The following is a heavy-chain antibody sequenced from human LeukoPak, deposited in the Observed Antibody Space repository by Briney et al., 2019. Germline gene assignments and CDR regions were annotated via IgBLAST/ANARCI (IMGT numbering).Heavy chain of an antibody. CDR3: ARELGSGIDY. CDR1: GGSISGYY. CDR2: IYYSGST. Sequence: PSETLSLTCTVSGGSISGYYWSWIRQPPGKGLEWIGYIYYSGSTNYNPSLKSRVTISVDTSKNQFSLKLSSVAAADTAVYYCARELGSGIDYWGQGTLVTVSS. J-gene: IGHJ4*02. D-gene: IGHD6-19*01. V-gene: IGHV4-59*01.